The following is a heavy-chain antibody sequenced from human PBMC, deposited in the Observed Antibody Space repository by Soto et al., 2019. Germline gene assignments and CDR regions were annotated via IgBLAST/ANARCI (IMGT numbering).Heavy chain of an antibody. CDR2: INSDGSST. Sequence: EVQLVESGGGLVQPGGSLRLCCAASGFTFSSYWMHWVRQAPGKGLVWVSRINSDGSSTSYADSVKGRFTISRDNAKNTLYLQMNSLRAEDTAVYYCAKPPNYYDSSGYYDYWGQGTLVTVSS. J-gene: IGHJ4*02. CDR3: AKPPNYYDSSGYYDY. V-gene: IGHV3-74*01. CDR1: GFTFSSYW. D-gene: IGHD3-22*01.